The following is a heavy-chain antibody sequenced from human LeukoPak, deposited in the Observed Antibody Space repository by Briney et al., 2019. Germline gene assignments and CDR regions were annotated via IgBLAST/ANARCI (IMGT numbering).Heavy chain of an antibody. Sequence: PGGSLRLSCAVSGFTSSRHWMSWVRQTPEKGLEWVANIKEDASEENYVDSVKGRFTISRDNAQNSLYLQMNSLRAEDTAVYYCAIAAGWELGYWGQGTLVTVSS. J-gene: IGHJ4*02. CDR3: AIAAGWELGY. CDR1: GFTSSRHW. V-gene: IGHV3-7*01. D-gene: IGHD6-25*01. CDR2: IKEDASEE.